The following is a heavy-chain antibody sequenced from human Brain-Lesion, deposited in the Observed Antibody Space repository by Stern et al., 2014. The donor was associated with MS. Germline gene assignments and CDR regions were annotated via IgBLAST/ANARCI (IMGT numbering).Heavy chain of an antibody. CDR2: INPKSGGT. D-gene: IGHD3-22*01. CDR1: GYTFTGYY. J-gene: IGHJ4*02. CDR3: ATYYYDSTGYNDF. Sequence: QVQLVESGAEVKKPGASVKVSCKASGYTFTGYYMHWVRQAPGQGLEWMWWINPKSGGTNYAQKFQGWVTMTRDTSINTAYMELSRLRSDDTAVYYCATYYYDSTGYNDFWGQGTLVTVSS. V-gene: IGHV1-2*04.